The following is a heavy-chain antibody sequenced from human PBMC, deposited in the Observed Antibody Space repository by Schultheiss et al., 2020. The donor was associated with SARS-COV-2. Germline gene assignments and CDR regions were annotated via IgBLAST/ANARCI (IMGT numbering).Heavy chain of an antibody. V-gene: IGHV3-33*01. D-gene: IGHD2-8*01. CDR2: IWYDGSNR. J-gene: IGHJ6*02. Sequence: GGSLRLSCAASGFTFSSYGMHWVRQAPGKGLEWVAVIWYDGSNRYYADSVKGRFTISRDNSKNTVYLQMNSLRAEDTAVYYCTTPDGVTIYEGMDVWGQGTTVTVSS. CDR3: TTPDGVTIYEGMDV. CDR1: GFTFSSYG.